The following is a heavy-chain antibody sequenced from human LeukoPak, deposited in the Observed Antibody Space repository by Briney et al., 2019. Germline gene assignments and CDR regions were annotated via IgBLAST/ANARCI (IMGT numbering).Heavy chain of an antibody. D-gene: IGHD6-19*01. V-gene: IGHV3-23*01. J-gene: IGHJ4*02. CDR1: AFSFDNFA. CDR3: AKTTVGYSSGRYPGWPADC. CDR2: ISDSGGDT. Sequence: GGSLRLSCAASAFSFDNFAMSWVRQAPGRGLEWIAAISDSGGDTYYAESIKGRFTISRDNSKNTLYLQMNSLRADDTAVYYCAKTTVGYSSGRYPGWPADCWGQGTLVTVSS.